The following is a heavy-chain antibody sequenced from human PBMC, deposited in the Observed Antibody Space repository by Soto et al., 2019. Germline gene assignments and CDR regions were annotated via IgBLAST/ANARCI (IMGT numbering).Heavy chain of an antibody. Sequence: LEILSLTCTVSGGSISSYYWSWIRQPPGKGLEWIGYIYYSGSTNYNPSLKSRVTISVDTSKNQFSLKLSSVTAADTAVYYCARHSHPFYGSGSRRNWFDPWGQGTLVTVSS. CDR3: ARHSHPFYGSGSRRNWFDP. CDR2: IYYSGST. J-gene: IGHJ5*02. D-gene: IGHD3-10*01. V-gene: IGHV4-59*08. CDR1: GGSISSYY.